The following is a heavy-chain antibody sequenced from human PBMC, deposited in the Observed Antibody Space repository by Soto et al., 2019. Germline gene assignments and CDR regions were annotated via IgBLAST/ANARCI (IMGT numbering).Heavy chain of an antibody. CDR3: AKVRSTKIFDVVSLFDY. V-gene: IGHV3-23*01. Sequence: GGSLRLSCAASGFTFSSYAMSWVRQAPGKGLECVSTISGSGGTTYYADSVKGRFTISRDNPKNTLYLQMNSLRAEDTAVYYCAKVRSTKIFDVVSLFDYWGQGTLVTVSS. J-gene: IGHJ4*02. CDR1: GFTFSSYA. D-gene: IGHD3-3*01. CDR2: ISGSGGTT.